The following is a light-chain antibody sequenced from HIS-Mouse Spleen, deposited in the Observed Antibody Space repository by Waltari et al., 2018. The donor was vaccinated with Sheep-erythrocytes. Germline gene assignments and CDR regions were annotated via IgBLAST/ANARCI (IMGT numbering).Light chain of an antibody. J-gene: IGKJ3*01. CDR3: QQSYSTPQFT. CDR2: AAS. V-gene: IGKV1-39*01. Sequence: DIQMTQSPSSLSASVGDRSTIPFRASQSIRSYLNWYQQKPGKAPKLLIYAASTLQSGVPSRFSGSGSGTDFTLTISSLQPEDFATYYCQQSYSTPQFTFGPGTKVDIK. CDR1: QSIRSY.